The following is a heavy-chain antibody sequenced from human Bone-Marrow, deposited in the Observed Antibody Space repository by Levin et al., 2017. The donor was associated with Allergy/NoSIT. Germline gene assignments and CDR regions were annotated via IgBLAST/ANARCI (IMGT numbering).Heavy chain of an antibody. J-gene: IGHJ4*02. CDR1: GFPFSSYG. CDR2: IWYDGSNE. D-gene: IGHD3-10*01. V-gene: IGHV3-33*01. Sequence: GESLKISCAASGFPFSSYGMHWVRQGPGKGLEWVAGIWYDGSNEYYADSVRGRFTISRDNSKNTVYLQMNSLRVDDTATYHCARERSGSYFWFWGQGAVVTVSS. CDR3: ARERSGSYFWF.